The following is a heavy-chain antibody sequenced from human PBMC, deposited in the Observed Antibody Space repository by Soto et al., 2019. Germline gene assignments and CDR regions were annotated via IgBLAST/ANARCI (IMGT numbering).Heavy chain of an antibody. D-gene: IGHD3-3*01. CDR1: GYTFFTYD. Sequence: PSVKVSCKASGYTFFTYDISWVRQAPGQGLEWMGGIIPIFGTGNYAQKFQGRVTITADESTSTDYMEMSSLRSEDTAVYDCARGWRYYDFWSGYYSGFDYWGQGTLVPVSS. CDR2: IIPIFGTG. V-gene: IGHV1-69*13. CDR3: ARGWRYYDFWSGYYSGFDY. J-gene: IGHJ4*02.